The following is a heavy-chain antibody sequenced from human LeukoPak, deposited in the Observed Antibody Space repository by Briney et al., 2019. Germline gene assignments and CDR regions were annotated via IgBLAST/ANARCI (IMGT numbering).Heavy chain of an antibody. D-gene: IGHD3-22*01. CDR3: AKAPDSSGLDY. J-gene: IGHJ4*02. CDR1: GFTFSNYD. CDR2: ILYDGSNK. V-gene: IGHV3-30*18. Sequence: GGSLRLSCAASGFTFSNYDMHWVRQAPGKGLEWVAVILYDGSNKYYADSVKGRFTISRDNSKNTLYLQMNSLRTEDTAVYYCAKAPDSSGLDYWGQGTLVVVSS.